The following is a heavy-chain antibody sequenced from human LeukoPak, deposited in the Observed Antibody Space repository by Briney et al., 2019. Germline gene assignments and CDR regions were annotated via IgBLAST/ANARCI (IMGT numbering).Heavy chain of an antibody. CDR1: GFSFSTHN. Sequence: PGRSLRLSCVASGFSFSTHNMNWVRQAPGQGLEWVSSIGRDSSYVYYADSLKGRFTISRDDAKNSLYLQMNNLRAEDTAVYYCASHFAHWGSHLFGYWGQGTLVTVSS. D-gene: IGHD7-27*01. CDR2: IGRDSSYV. V-gene: IGHV3-21*01. CDR3: ASHFAHWGSHLFGY. J-gene: IGHJ4*02.